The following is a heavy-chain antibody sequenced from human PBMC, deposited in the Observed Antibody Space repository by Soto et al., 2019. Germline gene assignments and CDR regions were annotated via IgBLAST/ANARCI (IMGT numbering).Heavy chain of an antibody. Sequence: QVQLVESGGGVVQPGRSLRLSCAASGFTFSSYAMHWVRQAPGKGLEWVAVISYDGSNKYYADSVKGRFTISRDNSKNTLYLQMNSLRAEDTAVYYCARDWAVGYYDSSGYPIRSLGSVYWGQGTLVTVSS. D-gene: IGHD3-22*01. CDR3: ARDWAVGYYDSSGYPIRSLGSVY. J-gene: IGHJ4*02. CDR2: ISYDGSNK. V-gene: IGHV3-30-3*01. CDR1: GFTFSSYA.